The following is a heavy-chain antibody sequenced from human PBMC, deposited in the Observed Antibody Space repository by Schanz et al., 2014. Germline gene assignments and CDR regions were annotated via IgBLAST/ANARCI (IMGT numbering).Heavy chain of an antibody. CDR2: ISSTSSYI. CDR3: VPMSIAAH. Sequence: EVQLLESGGGLVQPGGSLRLSCAASGFIFSNSWMSWVRQAPGKGLEWVSSISSTSSYIFYADSVKGRFTISRDNAKNSLYLQMNSLRAEDTAVYYCVPMSIAAHWGQGTLVTVSS. V-gene: IGHV3-21*01. D-gene: IGHD6-6*01. J-gene: IGHJ4*02. CDR1: GFIFSNSW.